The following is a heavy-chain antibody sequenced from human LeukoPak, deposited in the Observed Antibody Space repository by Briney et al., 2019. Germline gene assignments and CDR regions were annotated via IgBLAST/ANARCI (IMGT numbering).Heavy chain of an antibody. Sequence: GGTLRLSCAASGFTFSSYGMSWVRQAPGKGLEWVSYISGSGSAIYYADSVKGRFTISRDNAKNSLYLQMNSLRAEDTAVYYCAELGITMIGGVWGKGTTVTISS. CDR1: GFTFSSYG. V-gene: IGHV3-48*04. CDR3: AELGITMIGGV. D-gene: IGHD3-10*02. J-gene: IGHJ6*04. CDR2: ISGSGSAI.